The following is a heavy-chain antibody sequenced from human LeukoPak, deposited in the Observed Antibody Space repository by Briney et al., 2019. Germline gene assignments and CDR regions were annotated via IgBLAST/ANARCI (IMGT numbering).Heavy chain of an antibody. V-gene: IGHV1-3*01. CDR1: GYTFTSYV. J-gene: IGHJ4*02. D-gene: IGHD2-15*01. Sequence: ASVKVSCKASGYTFTSYVMHWVRQAPGQRLEWMGWINAGNGNTKYSQKFQGRVTITRDTSASTAYMELSSLRSEDTAVYYCARKADCSGGSCYSPAGYWGQGTLVTVSS. CDR2: INAGNGNT. CDR3: ARKADCSGGSCYSPAGY.